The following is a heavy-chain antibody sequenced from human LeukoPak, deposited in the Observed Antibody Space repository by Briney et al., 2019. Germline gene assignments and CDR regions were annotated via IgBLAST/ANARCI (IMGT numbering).Heavy chain of an antibody. D-gene: IGHD6-13*01. Sequence: ASVTVSCTVSGYTLTELSMHWVRQAPGKGLEWMGGFDPEDGETIYAQRFQGRVTMTEDTSTDTAYMELSSLRSEDTAVYYCATAAAGNYYYGMDVWGQGTTVTVSS. CDR2: FDPEDGET. CDR3: ATAAAGNYYYGMDV. V-gene: IGHV1-24*01. J-gene: IGHJ6*02. CDR1: GYTLTELS.